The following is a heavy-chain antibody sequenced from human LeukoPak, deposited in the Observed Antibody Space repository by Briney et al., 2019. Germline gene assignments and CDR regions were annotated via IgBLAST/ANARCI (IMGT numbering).Heavy chain of an antibody. V-gene: IGHV1-46*02. J-gene: IGHJ5*02. D-gene: IGHD6-13*01. CDR3: ARDLVRGMGIAAAHWFDP. Sequence: PGASVKVSCKASGYAFNSYYMHWVRQAPGQGLEWMGIINPSGGSTSYAQKFQGWVTMTRDTSISTAYMELSRLRSDDTAVYYCARDLVRGMGIAAAHWFDPWGQGTLVTVSS. CDR2: INPSGGST. CDR1: GYAFNSYY.